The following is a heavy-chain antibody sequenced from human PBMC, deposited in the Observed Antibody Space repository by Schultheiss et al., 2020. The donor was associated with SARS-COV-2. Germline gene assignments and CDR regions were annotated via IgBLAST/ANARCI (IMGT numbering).Heavy chain of an antibody. CDR1: GYTFTGYY. V-gene: IGHV1-2*02. J-gene: IGHJ5*02. Sequence: ASVKVSCKASGYTFTGYYMHWVRQAPGQGLEWMGWINPNSGGTNYAQKFQGRVTMTRDTSISTAYMELSRLRSDDTAVYYCARISQGSWFSWFDPWGQGTLVTVSS. CDR3: ARISQGSWFSWFDP. CDR2: INPNSGGT. D-gene: IGHD6-13*01.